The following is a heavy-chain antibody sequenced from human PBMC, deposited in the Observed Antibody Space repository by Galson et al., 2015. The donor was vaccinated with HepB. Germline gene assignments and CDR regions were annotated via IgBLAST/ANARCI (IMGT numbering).Heavy chain of an antibody. J-gene: IGHJ4*02. CDR1: GFTFSNAW. CDR2: IKSKTDGGTT. D-gene: IGHD5-12*01. Sequence: SLRLSCAASGFTFSNAWMSWVRQAPGKGLERVGRIKSKTDGGTTDYAAPVKGRFTISRDDSKNTLYLQMNSLKTEDTAVYYCTTDRVHSGYDQGGALGFDYWGQGTLVTVSS. V-gene: IGHV3-15*01. CDR3: TTDRVHSGYDQGGALGFDY.